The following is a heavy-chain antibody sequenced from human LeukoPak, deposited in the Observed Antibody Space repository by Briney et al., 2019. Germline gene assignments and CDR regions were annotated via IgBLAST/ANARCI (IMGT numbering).Heavy chain of an antibody. J-gene: IGHJ6*04. V-gene: IGHV3-21*01. CDR1: GFTFSSYS. CDR3: AELGITMIGGV. D-gene: IGHD3-10*02. Sequence: GGSLRLSCAASGFTFSSYSMNWVRQAPGKGLEWVSSTSSTSSSYIYYADSVKGRFTISRDNAKNSLYLQMNSLRAEDTAVYYCAELGITMIGGVWGKGTTVTISS. CDR2: TSSTSSSYI.